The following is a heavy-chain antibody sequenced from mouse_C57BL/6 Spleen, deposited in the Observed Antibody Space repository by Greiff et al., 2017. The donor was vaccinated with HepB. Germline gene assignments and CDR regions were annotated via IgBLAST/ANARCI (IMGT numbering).Heavy chain of an antibody. D-gene: IGHD2-1*01. Sequence: EVKLMESGGGLVKPGGSLKLSCAASGFTFSDYGMHWVRQAPEKGLEWVAYISSGSSTIYYADTVKGRFTISRDNAKNTLFLQMTSLRSEDTAMYYCASPYGNYGGIYAMDYWGQGTSVTVSS. CDR2: ISSGSSTI. J-gene: IGHJ4*01. CDR3: ASPYGNYGGIYAMDY. CDR1: GFTFSDYG. V-gene: IGHV5-17*01.